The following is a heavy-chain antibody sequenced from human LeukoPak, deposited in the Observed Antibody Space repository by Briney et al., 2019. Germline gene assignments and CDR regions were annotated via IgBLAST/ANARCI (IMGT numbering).Heavy chain of an antibody. D-gene: IGHD4-11*01. Sequence: SETLSLTCTVSGGSISSYYWTWIRQPPGKGLEWVGYIFYSGSTNYNPSLKSRVTISVDTSKNQFSLKLSSVTAADTAVYYCARLRGNYFPDYWGQGTLVTVSS. CDR2: IFYSGST. V-gene: IGHV4-59*01. J-gene: IGHJ4*02. CDR3: ARLRGNYFPDY. CDR1: GGSISSYY.